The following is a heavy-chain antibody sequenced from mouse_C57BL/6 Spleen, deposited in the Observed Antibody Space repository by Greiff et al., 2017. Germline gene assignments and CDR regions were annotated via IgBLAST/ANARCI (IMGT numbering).Heavy chain of an antibody. CDR1: GYTFTSYW. J-gene: IGHJ2*01. CDR2: IHPNSGST. CDR3: ARSRGTTAYYLDD. Sequence: QVQLQQPGAELVKPGASVKLSCKASGYTFTSYWMHWVKQRPGQGLEWIGMIHPNSGSTNYNEKFKSKATLTVDKSSSTAYMQRSSLTSEDSAVYYCARSRGTTAYYLDDWGQGTTRTVSS. D-gene: IGHD1-2*01. V-gene: IGHV1-64*01.